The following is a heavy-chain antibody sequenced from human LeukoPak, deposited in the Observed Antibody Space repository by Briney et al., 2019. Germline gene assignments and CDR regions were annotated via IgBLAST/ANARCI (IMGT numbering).Heavy chain of an antibody. CDR2: ISYDGSNK. Sequence: SGGSLRLSCAASGFTFSSYAMHWVRQAPGKGLEWVAVISYDGSNKYYADSVKGRFTISRDNSKNTLYLQMNSLRAEDTAVYYCAREQLWLPYYYGMDVWGQGTTVTVSS. J-gene: IGHJ6*02. V-gene: IGHV3-30-3*01. D-gene: IGHD5-18*01. CDR1: GFTFSSYA. CDR3: AREQLWLPYYYGMDV.